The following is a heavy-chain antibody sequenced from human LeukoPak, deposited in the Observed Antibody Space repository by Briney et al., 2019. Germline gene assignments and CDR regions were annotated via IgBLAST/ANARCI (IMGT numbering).Heavy chain of an antibody. V-gene: IGHV1-69*05. D-gene: IGHD5-12*01. J-gene: IGHJ6*03. CDR3: ARAWLRRKYYYYMDV. Sequence: SVKVSCKASGGTFSSYAFSWVRQAPGQGLQWMGGIIPILGTTNYAQQFQGRVTMTTDESTSTAFMELSSLRSEGTAVYYCARAWLRRKYYYYMDVWGKGTTVTVSS. CDR2: IIPILGTT. CDR1: GGTFSSYA.